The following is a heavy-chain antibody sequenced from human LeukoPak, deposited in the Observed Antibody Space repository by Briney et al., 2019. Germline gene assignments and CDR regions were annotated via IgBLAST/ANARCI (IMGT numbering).Heavy chain of an antibody. CDR1: GYTFTSYG. Sequence: ASVKVSCKASGYTFTSYGISWVRQAPGQGLEWMGWISAYNGNTNYAQKLQGRVTMTTDTSTSTAYIELRSLRSHDTAVYYCARGYVSSWYIFQGDGMDVWGQGTTLNVSS. J-gene: IGHJ6*02. CDR3: ARGYVSSWYIFQGDGMDV. D-gene: IGHD6-13*01. V-gene: IGHV1-18*01. CDR2: ISAYNGNT.